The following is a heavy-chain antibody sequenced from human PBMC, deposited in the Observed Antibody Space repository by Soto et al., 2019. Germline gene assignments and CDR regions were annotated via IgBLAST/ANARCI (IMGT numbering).Heavy chain of an antibody. CDR2: INPNSGGT. D-gene: IGHD2-2*01. V-gene: IGHV1-2*04. CDR1: GYTFTGYY. CDR3: ARELVVVPAANDDFDS. Sequence: GASVKVSCKASGYTFTGYYMHWVRQAPGQGLEWMGWINPNSGGTNYAQKFQGWVTMTRDTSISTAYMELSRLRSDDTAVYYCARELVVVPAANDDFDSWGQGTRVTLAS. J-gene: IGHJ3*02.